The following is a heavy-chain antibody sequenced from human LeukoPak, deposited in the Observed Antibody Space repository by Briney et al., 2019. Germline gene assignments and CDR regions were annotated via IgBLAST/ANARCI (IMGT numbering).Heavy chain of an antibody. D-gene: IGHD6-13*01. CDR1: GYTFSAYG. J-gene: IGHJ4*02. CDR3: ARSPFNPYSSSWYTPLYYFDY. Sequence: ASVKVSCKASGYTFSAYGITWVRQAPGQGLEWMAWSSGTGYNMEYAQKFQGRVTMTRDTSTSTVYMELSSLRSEDTAVYYCARSPFNPYSSSWYTPLYYFDYWGQGTLVTVSS. CDR2: SSGTGYNM. V-gene: IGHV1-18*01.